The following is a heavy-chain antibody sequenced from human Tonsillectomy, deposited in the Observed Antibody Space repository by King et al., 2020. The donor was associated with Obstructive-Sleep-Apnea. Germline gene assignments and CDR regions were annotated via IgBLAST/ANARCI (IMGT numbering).Heavy chain of an antibody. V-gene: IGHV4-39*01. D-gene: IGHD2-21*02. CDR1: ADSISSSGDY. J-gene: IGHJ2*01. CDR2: IHYSGST. CDR3: ARRSDLSWYFDL. Sequence: QLQESGPGLVKPSETLSLSCTVSADSISSSGDYWGWIRQPPGKGMEYIGGIHYSGSTDYIPSLKSRINISADTSKKQFSLKLTSVTAADTAVYYCARRSDLSWYFDLWGRGTLVTVSS.